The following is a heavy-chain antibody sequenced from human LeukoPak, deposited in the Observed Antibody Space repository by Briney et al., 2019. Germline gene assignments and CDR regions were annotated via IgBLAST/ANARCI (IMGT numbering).Heavy chain of an antibody. D-gene: IGHD3-22*01. CDR2: IYYSGST. J-gene: IGHJ1*01. CDR1: GSSISSSNYY. V-gene: IGHV4-39*01. Sequence: PSETLSLTCTVSGSSISSSNYYWGWIRQPPGKGLEWIGSIYYSGSTYYNPSLKSRVTISVDTSKNQFSLKLSSVTAADTAVYYCARHKYYYDSSGYYHTEDFQHWGQGTLVTVSS. CDR3: ARHKYYYDSSGYYHTEDFQH.